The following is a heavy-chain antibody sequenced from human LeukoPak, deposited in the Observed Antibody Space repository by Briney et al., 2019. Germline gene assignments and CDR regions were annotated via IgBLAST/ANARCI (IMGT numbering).Heavy chain of an antibody. CDR2: FDPEDGET. J-gene: IGHJ5*02. V-gene: IGHV1-24*01. D-gene: IGHD2-15*01. CDR3: ARKRRISICSGGSCYSSLWFDP. Sequence: GASVKVSCKVSGYTLTELSMHWVRQAPGKGLEWMGGFDPEDGETIYAQKFQGRVTITADKSTSTAYMELSSLRSEDTAVYYCARKRRISICSGGSCYSSLWFDPWGQGTLVTVSS. CDR1: GYTLTELS.